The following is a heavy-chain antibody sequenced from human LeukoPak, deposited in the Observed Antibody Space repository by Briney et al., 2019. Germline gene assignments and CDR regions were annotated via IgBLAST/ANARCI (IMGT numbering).Heavy chain of an antibody. J-gene: IGHJ4*02. CDR1: GFTLSSYW. D-gene: IGHD2-21*01. CDR2: IWYDGSNK. Sequence: GRSLRLSLAASGFTLSSYWMHRVRQGPGKGVEGVAVIWYDGSNKYYADSVKGRFTISRDNSKNTLYLQMNSLRAEDTAVYYCAKDSAYGPPGYWGQGTLVTVSS. CDR3: AKDSAYGPPGY. V-gene: IGHV3-33*06.